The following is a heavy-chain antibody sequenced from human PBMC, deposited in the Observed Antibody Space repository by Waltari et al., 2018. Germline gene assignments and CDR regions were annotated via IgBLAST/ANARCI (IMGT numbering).Heavy chain of an antibody. CDR1: GGSISSYY. Sequence: QVQLQESGPGLVKPSETLSLTCTVSGGSISSYYWSWIRQPPGKGLEWIGYIYYSGSTNYNPSLKSRVTISVDTSKNQFSLKLSSVTAADTAVYYCARGDIVVVPASGGDAFDIWGQGTMVTVSS. D-gene: IGHD2-2*01. CDR2: IYYSGST. V-gene: IGHV4-59*01. CDR3: ARGDIVVVPASGGDAFDI. J-gene: IGHJ3*02.